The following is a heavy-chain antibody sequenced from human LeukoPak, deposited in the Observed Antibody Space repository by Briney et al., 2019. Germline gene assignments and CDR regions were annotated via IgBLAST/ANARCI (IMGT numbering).Heavy chain of an antibody. CDR3: ATTVATWDYYGMDV. CDR1: GGSFSGYY. V-gene: IGHV4-34*01. D-gene: IGHD4-17*01. J-gene: IGHJ6*02. Sequence: PSETLSLTCAVSGGSFSGYYWSWIRQPPGKGLEWIGEINHSGSTNYNPSLKSRVTISVDTSKNQFSLKLSSVTAADTAVYYCATTVATWDYYGMDVWGQGTTVTVSS. CDR2: INHSGST.